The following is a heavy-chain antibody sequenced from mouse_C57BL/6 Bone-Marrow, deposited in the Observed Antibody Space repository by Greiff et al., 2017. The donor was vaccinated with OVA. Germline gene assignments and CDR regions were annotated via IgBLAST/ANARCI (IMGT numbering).Heavy chain of an antibody. V-gene: IGHV1-20*01. CDR1: GYSFTGYF. CDR3: ARWFGQFAY. D-gene: IGHD2-2*01. J-gene: IGHJ3*01. CDR2: INPYNGDT. Sequence: VQLQQSGPELVKPGDSVKISCKASGYSFTGYFMNWVMQSHGKSLEWIGRINPYNGDTFYNQKFKGKATLTADKSSSTAHMELRSLTSEDSAVYYCARWFGQFAYWGQGTLVTVSA.